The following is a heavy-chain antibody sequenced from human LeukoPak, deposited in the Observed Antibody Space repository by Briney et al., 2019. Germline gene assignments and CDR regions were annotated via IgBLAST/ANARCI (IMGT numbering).Heavy chain of an antibody. CDR3: ARGLSGGWGNYFDY. V-gene: IGHV4-61*01. CDR1: GGSISSGNYY. D-gene: IGHD7-27*01. Sequence: PSETLSLTCTVSGGSISSGNYYWSWIRQPPGKGLEWIGYIYYSGSTNYNPSLKSRVTISVDTSKNQFSLKLSSVTAADTAVYYCARGLSGGWGNYFDYWGQGTLVTVSS. J-gene: IGHJ4*02. CDR2: IYYSGST.